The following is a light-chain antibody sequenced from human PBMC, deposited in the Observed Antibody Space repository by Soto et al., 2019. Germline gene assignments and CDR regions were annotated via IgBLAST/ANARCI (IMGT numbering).Light chain of an antibody. CDR1: SSDVGGYNY. J-gene: IGLJ2*01. CDR2: DVS. V-gene: IGLV2-14*01. Sequence: QSALTQPASVSGSPGQSITISCTGTSSDVGGYNYVSLYQQHPGKAPKLMIYDVSNRPSGVSNRFSGSKSGNTASLTISGLQAEDEADYYCSSYTSSAYVVFGGGTKLTV. CDR3: SSYTSSAYVV.